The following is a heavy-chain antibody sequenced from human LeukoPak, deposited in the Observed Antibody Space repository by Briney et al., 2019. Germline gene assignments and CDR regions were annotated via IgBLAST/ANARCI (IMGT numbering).Heavy chain of an antibody. D-gene: IGHD3-10*01. Sequence: PGGSLRLSCAASGFTVSRNYMSWVRQAPGKGLKWVSVIYSGGSTYYADSVKGRFTISRDNFRNTLYLQMNSLRAEDTAVYYCARVSGAFGEFYGMDVWGQGTTVTVSS. J-gene: IGHJ6*02. CDR3: ARVSGAFGEFYGMDV. CDR2: IYSGGST. V-gene: IGHV3-53*01. CDR1: GFTVSRNY.